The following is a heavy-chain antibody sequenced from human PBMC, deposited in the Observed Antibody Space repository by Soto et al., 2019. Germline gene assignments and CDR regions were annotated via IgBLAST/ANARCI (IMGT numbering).Heavy chain of an antibody. Sequence: QVQLQESGPGLVKPSQTLSLTCAVSGGSISRSGYYWSWIRQHPGKGLEWIGYIYYSGSTYYNPSLKSRVIISADTSKNHFSLKLSSVTAADTAVYYCARVLGYCSGTNCYPDYWGQGTLVTVSS. CDR1: GGSISRSGYY. V-gene: IGHV4-31*11. D-gene: IGHD2-15*01. CDR3: ARVLGYCSGTNCYPDY. CDR2: IYYSGST. J-gene: IGHJ4*02.